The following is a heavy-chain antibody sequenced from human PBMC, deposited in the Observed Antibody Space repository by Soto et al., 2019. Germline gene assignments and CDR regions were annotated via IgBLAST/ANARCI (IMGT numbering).Heavy chain of an antibody. V-gene: IGHV3-48*03. CDR1: GFTFSSYE. Sequence: GGSLRLSXAASGFTFSSYEMNWVRQAPGKGLEWVSYISSSGSTIYYADSVKGRLTISRDNAKNSLYLQMNSLRAEDTAVYYCARGYYDFWSGYGLNWFDPWGQGTLVTVSS. D-gene: IGHD3-3*01. J-gene: IGHJ5*02. CDR2: ISSSGSTI. CDR3: ARGYYDFWSGYGLNWFDP.